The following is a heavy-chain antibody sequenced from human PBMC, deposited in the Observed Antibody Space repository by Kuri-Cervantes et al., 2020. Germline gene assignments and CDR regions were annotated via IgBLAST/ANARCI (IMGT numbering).Heavy chain of an antibody. D-gene: IGHD3-10*01. V-gene: IGHV1-69*13. CDR2: IIPIFGTA. CDR1: GYTFTYRY. J-gene: IGHJ4*02. Sequence: SVKVSCKASGYTFTYRYLHWVRQAPGQGLEWMGGIIPIFGTANYAQKFQGRVTITADESTSTAYMELSSLRSEDTAVYYCARDNVSGGGGHGWGQGTLVTVSS. CDR3: ARDNVSGGGGHG.